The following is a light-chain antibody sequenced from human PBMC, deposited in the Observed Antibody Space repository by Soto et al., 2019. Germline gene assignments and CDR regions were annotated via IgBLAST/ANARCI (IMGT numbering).Light chain of an antibody. CDR2: HAS. Sequence: AIQMTQSPSSLSASVGDRVTISCRASQGIGNALGWYQQKPGKAPKLLIFHASSLESGVPSRFSGSGSGTEFILTISSLQPDDFATYYCQHYNSYSEAFGQGTKVDIK. V-gene: IGKV1-13*02. CDR1: QGIGNA. CDR3: QHYNSYSEA. J-gene: IGKJ1*01.